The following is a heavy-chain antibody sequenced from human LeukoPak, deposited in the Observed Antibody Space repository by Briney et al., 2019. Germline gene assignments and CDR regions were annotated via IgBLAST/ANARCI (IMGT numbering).Heavy chain of an antibody. CDR2: IFSNGDT. Sequence: PGGSLRLSCTASAFTVIRNYMLWVRQAPGKGLEWVSLIFSNGDTHYADSVKGRFTISRDTSKNTVSLQMNSMRFEDTAMYYSTRDQMNYWGQGTLVTVSS. J-gene: IGHJ4*02. CDR3: TRDQMNY. D-gene: IGHD5-24*01. V-gene: IGHV3-53*01. CDR1: AFTVIRNY.